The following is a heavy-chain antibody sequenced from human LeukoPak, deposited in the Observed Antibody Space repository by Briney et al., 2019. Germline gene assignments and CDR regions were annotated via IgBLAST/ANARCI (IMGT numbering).Heavy chain of an antibody. CDR2: IWYDGSNK. CDR3: ARMGYSSSGYYYYGMDV. CDR1: GFTFSSYG. Sequence: GRSLRLSCAASGFTFSSYGMHWVRQAPGKGLEWVAVIWYDGSNKYYADSVKGRFTISRDNSKNTLYLQMNSLRAEDTAVYYCARMGYSSSGYYYYGMDVWGQGTTVTVSS. D-gene: IGHD6-6*01. V-gene: IGHV3-33*01. J-gene: IGHJ6*02.